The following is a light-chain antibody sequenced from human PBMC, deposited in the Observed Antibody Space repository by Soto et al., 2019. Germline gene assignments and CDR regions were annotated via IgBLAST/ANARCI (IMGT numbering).Light chain of an antibody. CDR1: SSDVGGYNY. Sequence: QSALTQPASVSGSPGQSITISCTGTSSDVGGYNYVSWYQQHPGKAPKLMIYDVSNRPSGVSNRFSGSKSGNTASLTISGLQAEDEADYYCSPYTSSSTSVVFVGGTKLTVL. V-gene: IGLV2-14*01. CDR3: SPYTSSSTSVV. J-gene: IGLJ2*01. CDR2: DVS.